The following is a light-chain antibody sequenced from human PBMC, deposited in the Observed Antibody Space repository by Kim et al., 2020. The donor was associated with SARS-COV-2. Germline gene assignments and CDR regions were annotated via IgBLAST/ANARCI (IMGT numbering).Light chain of an antibody. CDR3: QNYGSSRYT. Sequence: EIVLTQSPGTLSLSPGERATLSCRASQSVSSSYLAWHQQKPGQAPRLLIFGVSTRATGIPDRFSASGSGPDFTLTISRLEPEDSAVYYCQNYGSSRYTFGQGTKLEI. CDR2: GVS. CDR1: QSVSSSY. J-gene: IGKJ2*01. V-gene: IGKV3-20*01.